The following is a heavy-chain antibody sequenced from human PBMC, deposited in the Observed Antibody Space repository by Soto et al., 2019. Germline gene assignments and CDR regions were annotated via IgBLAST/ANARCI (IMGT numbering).Heavy chain of an antibody. CDR2: ISACNGNT. D-gene: IGHD3-10*01. CDR3: ARDEVSYYLWFGEFEKYYYYMAV. J-gene: IGHJ6*03. Sequence: ASVKVSCKASGYTFTSYGISLVRQAPGQGLEWMGWISACNGNTNYAQKLQGRVTMTTDTSTSTAYMELRSLRSDDTAVYYCARDEVSYYLWFGEFEKYYYYMAVWGKGTTVTVSS. CDR1: GYTFTSYG. V-gene: IGHV1-18*01.